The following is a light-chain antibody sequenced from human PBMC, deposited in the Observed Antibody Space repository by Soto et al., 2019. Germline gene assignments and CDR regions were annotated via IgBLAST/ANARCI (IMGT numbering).Light chain of an antibody. J-gene: IGKJ4*01. CDR2: GAS. CDR3: QQYGSSPLT. V-gene: IGKV3-20*01. CDR1: QSVSSSY. Sequence: EIVLTLSLGTLSLTPGERATLSCRASQSVSSSYLAWYQQKPGQAPRLLIYGASSRATGIPDRFSGSGSGTDFTLTISRLEPEDFAVYYCQQYGSSPLTFGGGSKV.